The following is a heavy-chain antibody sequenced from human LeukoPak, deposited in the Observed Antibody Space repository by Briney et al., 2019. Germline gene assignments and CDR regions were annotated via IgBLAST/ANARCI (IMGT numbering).Heavy chain of an antibody. V-gene: IGHV1-69*13. J-gene: IGHJ4*02. CDR2: IIPIFGTA. D-gene: IGHD2/OR15-2a*01. CDR1: GGTFSSYA. Sequence: GASVKVSCKASGGTFSSYAISWVRQAPGQGLEWMGGIIPIFGTANYAQKFQGRVTITADESTSTAYMELSSLRSEDTAVYYCATRSVRKGLSYFDYSGQGTLVTVSS. CDR3: ATRSVRKGLSYFDY.